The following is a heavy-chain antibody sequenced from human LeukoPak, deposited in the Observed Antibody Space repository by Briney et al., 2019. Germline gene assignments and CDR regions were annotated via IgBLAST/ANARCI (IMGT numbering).Heavy chain of an antibody. Sequence: GGSLRLSCAASGFTFSRYAMSWVRQAPGKGLEWVSGMSSSGESPYYADSVKGRFTISRDNSKNTLYLGINSLRAEDTAIYYCAKKSRDGYNPFDYLGQGTLVTVSS. J-gene: IGHJ4*02. D-gene: IGHD5-24*01. CDR3: AKKSRDGYNPFDY. CDR2: MSSSGESP. V-gene: IGHV3-23*01. CDR1: GFTFSRYA.